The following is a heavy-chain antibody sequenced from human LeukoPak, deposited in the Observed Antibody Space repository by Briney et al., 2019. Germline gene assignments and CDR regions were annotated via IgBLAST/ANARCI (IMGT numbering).Heavy chain of an antibody. CDR3: ARGPRDFVAVAGILWFDP. CDR2: IIPIFGTA. CDR1: VSTFSSYA. V-gene: IGHV1-69*06. Sequence: SVKLSCKSSVSTFSSYAVSWVRQAPGQGLERMGGIIPIFGTANYAQNFQGRVTITADKSTSTAYMELSSLRSEDTAVYYCARGPRDFVAVAGILWFDPWGQGTLVTVSS. J-gene: IGHJ5*02. D-gene: IGHD6-19*01.